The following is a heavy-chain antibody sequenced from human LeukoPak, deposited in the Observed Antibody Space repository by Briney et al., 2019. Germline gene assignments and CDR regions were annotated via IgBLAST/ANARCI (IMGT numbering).Heavy chain of an antibody. V-gene: IGHV4-59*08. CDR3: ARHNGGGIEDMDV. Sequence: SETLSLTCTVSGGSIGTYYWSWVRQSPGKGLEWIGYIYVTGNRYNPYLESRVTISVDTSRNQFFLKMSSVTAADTAVYYCARHNGGGIEDMDVWGKGTKATVSS. J-gene: IGHJ6*03. CDR2: IYVTGN. CDR1: GGSIGTYY. D-gene: IGHD3-16*02.